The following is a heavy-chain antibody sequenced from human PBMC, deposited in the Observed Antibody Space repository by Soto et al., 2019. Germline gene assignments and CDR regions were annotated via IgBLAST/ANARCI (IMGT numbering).Heavy chain of an antibody. J-gene: IGHJ6*02. D-gene: IGHD5-12*01. V-gene: IGHV1-46*01. CDR1: GYTFTSYY. CDR3: AREDGPILATIKDSAGLDV. Sequence: SVQVSCKASGYTFTSYYMHWVRQAPGQGLEWMGIINPSGGSTSYAQKFQGRVTMTRDTSTSTVYMELSSLRSEDTAVYYCAREDGPILATIKDSAGLDVWCQGTTVTVSS. CDR2: INPSGGST.